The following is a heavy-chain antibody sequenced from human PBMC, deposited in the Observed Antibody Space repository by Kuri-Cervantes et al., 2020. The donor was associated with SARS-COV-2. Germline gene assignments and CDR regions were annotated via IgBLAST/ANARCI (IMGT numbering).Heavy chain of an antibody. Sequence: ASVKVSCKASGYPFTSYDINWVRQATGQGPEWMGWMNPYSGDSGSAQKFQGRITMNWDTSISTAYMELNTLRSEDTAVYYCARDTVMITFGGVIVYPDYWGQGTLVTVSS. D-gene: IGHD3-16*02. CDR1: GYPFTSYD. CDR3: ARDTVMITFGGVIVYPDY. J-gene: IGHJ4*02. V-gene: IGHV1-8*01. CDR2: MNPYSGDS.